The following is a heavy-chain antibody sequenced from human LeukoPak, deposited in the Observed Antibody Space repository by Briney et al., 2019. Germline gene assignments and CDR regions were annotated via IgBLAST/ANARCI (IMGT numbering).Heavy chain of an antibody. V-gene: IGHV4-59*01. Sequence: PSETLSLTCTVSGGSISSYYWSWIRQPPGKGLEWIGNIYYSGSTNYNPSLKSRVTISVDTSRNQFSLKLSSVTAADTAVYYCARGGITMVRGVSAAPDYWGQGTLVTVSS. CDR2: IYYSGST. CDR1: GGSISSYY. J-gene: IGHJ4*02. CDR3: ARGGITMVRGVSAAPDY. D-gene: IGHD3-10*01.